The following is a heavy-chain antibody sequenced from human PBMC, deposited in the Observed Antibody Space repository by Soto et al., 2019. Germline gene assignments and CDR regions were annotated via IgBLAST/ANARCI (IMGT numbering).Heavy chain of an antibody. CDR3: ARINFDYYDSSGYSRWFDP. CDR1: CGSISSGGYS. V-gene: IGHV4-30-2*01. J-gene: IGHJ5*02. CDR2: IYHSGST. D-gene: IGHD3-22*01. Sequence: SETLSLTCAVSCGSISSGGYSWSWIRQPPGKGLEWIGYIYHSGSTYYNPSLKSRVTISVDRSKNQFSLKLSSVTAADTAVYYCARINFDYYDSSGYSRWFDPWGQGTLVT.